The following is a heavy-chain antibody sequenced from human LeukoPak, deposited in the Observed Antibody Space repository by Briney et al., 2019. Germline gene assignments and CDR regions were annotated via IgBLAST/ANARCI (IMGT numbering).Heavy chain of an antibody. CDR2: ISAYNGNT. Sequence: GASVKVSCKASGYSFTSYGISWVRQAPGQGLEWMGWISAYNGNTNYAQKLQGRVTMTTDTSTSTAYMELRSLRSDDTAMYYCARDPFIAAAGTGDYWGQGTLVTVSS. J-gene: IGHJ4*02. D-gene: IGHD6-13*01. CDR3: ARDPFIAAAGTGDY. CDR1: GYSFTSYG. V-gene: IGHV1-18*01.